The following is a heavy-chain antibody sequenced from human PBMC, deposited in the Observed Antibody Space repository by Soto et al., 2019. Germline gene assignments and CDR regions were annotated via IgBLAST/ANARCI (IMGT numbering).Heavy chain of an antibody. CDR3: AKENLTGPYYYYYGMDV. CDR1: VFTFSSYG. D-gene: IGHD1-7*01. Sequence: GALRLSCAASVFTFSSYGIHWVRQAPGKGLEWVALISYDGRNKYYADSVKGRFTISRDNSKNTLYLQMNSLRAEDTAVYYCAKENLTGPYYYYYGMDVWGQGTTVTVSS. J-gene: IGHJ6*02. CDR2: ISYDGRNK. V-gene: IGHV3-30*18.